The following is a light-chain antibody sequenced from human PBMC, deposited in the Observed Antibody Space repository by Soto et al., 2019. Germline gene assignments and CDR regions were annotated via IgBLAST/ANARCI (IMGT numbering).Light chain of an antibody. CDR3: QQRDGWPRT. J-gene: IGKJ1*01. V-gene: IGKV3-11*01. CDR2: DAS. CDR1: QSVSSY. Sequence: EIVLTQSPATLSLSPGERAILSCRASQSVSSYLAWYQQKPGQAPRLLIYDASKRATGVPGRFSGSGSGTDFTLTISSLEPEDFAVYYCQQRDGWPRTFGQGTKVEIK.